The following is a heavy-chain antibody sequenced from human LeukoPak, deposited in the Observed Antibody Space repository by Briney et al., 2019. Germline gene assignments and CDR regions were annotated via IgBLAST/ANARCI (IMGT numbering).Heavy chain of an antibody. D-gene: IGHD3-22*01. J-gene: IGHJ4*02. CDR1: GGTFSSYA. CDR2: IIPIFGTA. V-gene: IGHV1-69*13. CDR3: ARDERYGSSGYPFDY. Sequence: SVKVSCKASGGTFSSYAISWVRQAPGQGLEWMGGIIPIFGTANYAQKFQGRVTITADESTSTAYMELSSLRSEDTAVYYCARDERYGSSGYPFDYWGQGTLVTVSS.